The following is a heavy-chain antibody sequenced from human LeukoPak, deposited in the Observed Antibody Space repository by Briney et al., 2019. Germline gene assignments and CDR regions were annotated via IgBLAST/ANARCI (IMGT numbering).Heavy chain of an antibody. Sequence: GGSLRLSCAASGFTFSSYSMNWVRQAPGKGLEWVSYISSSSSTIYYADSVKGRFTISRDNAKNSLYLQMNSLRDEDTAVYYCAKGNYYYGSGSYPYWGQGTLVTVSS. CDR3: AKGNYYYGSGSYPY. V-gene: IGHV3-48*02. CDR2: ISSSSSTI. CDR1: GFTFSSYS. D-gene: IGHD3-10*01. J-gene: IGHJ4*02.